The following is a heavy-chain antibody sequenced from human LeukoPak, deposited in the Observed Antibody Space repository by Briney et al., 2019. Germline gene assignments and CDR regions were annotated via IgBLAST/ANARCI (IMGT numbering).Heavy chain of an antibody. CDR1: GGSISSYY. D-gene: IGHD2-8*01. CDR3: ARRYCTDGVCYLVS. J-gene: IGHJ5*02. Sequence: SQTLSLTCTVSGGSISSYYWSWIRQPPGKGLEWIGYIYFTGSTNYNPSLKSRVTMSVDTSNNQFSLKLSSVTAADTAVYYCARRYCTDGVCYLVSWGQGTLVTVSS. V-gene: IGHV4-59*12. CDR2: IYFTGST.